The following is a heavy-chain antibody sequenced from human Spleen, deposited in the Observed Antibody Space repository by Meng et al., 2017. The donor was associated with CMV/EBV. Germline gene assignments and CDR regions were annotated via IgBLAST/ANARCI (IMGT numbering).Heavy chain of an antibody. J-gene: IGHJ4*02. Sequence: YGGSLSGYHWCWIRQPPGKALEWIGEINHSGSTNYNPSLKSRVTISVDTSKNQFSLQLSSVTAADTAVYYCARPTTDYDFWSGYQNWGQGTLVTVSS. CDR3: ARPTTDYDFWSGYQN. D-gene: IGHD3-3*01. CDR2: INHSGST. V-gene: IGHV4-34*01. CDR1: GGSLSGYH.